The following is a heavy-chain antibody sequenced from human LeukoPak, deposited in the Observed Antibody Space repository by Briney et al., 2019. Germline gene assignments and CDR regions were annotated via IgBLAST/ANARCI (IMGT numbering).Heavy chain of an antibody. CDR2: INHSGST. V-gene: IGHV4-34*01. J-gene: IGHJ6*02. Sequence: SETLSLTCAVYGGSLSGYYWGWIRQPPGKGLEWIGEINHSGSTNYNPSLKSRVTISVDTSKNQFSLKLSSVTAADTAVYYCARVPYCSGGSCNYYYYYGMDVWGQGTTVTVSS. CDR3: ARVPYCSGGSCNYYYYYGMDV. D-gene: IGHD2-15*01. CDR1: GGSLSGYY.